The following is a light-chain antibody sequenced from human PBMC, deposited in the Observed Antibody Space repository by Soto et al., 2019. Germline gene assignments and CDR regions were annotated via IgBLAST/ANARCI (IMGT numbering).Light chain of an antibody. V-gene: IGKV3-15*01. Sequence: EIVMTQSPATLSVSPGERATLSCRASQSVSSNLAWYQQKPGQAPRLLIYGASTRATGIPARFSGSGSGTELTLTMSSLQSEDFVVYYCQQYNNWPWTFGQGTKVQIK. J-gene: IGKJ1*01. CDR3: QQYNNWPWT. CDR2: GAS. CDR1: QSVSSN.